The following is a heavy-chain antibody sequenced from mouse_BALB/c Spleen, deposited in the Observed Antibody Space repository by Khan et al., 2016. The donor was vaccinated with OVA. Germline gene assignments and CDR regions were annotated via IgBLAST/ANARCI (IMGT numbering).Heavy chain of an antibody. CDR3: AIWGDGSTYSMDY. J-gene: IGHJ4*01. V-gene: IGHV2-3*01. CDR1: GFSLTSYG. CDR2: RWGDGSK. D-gene: IGHD2-3*01. Sequence: QVQLKQSGPGLVAPSQSLSITCTVSGFSLTSYGVNWVRQPPGKGLEWLGVRWGDGSKNYHSAIISRLSIFKDNSKSQVFLKLNSLQTDDTATYYCAIWGDGSTYSMDYWGQGTSVTVSS.